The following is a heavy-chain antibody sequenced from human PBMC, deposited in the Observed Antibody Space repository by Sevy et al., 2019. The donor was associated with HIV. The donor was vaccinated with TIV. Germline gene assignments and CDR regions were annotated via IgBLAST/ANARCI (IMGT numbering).Heavy chain of an antibody. Sequence: SQTLSLTCTVSGGSFSSSSYYWNWIRQPAGRGLEWIGRIYTSGSTNYNPSLKSRVTTSVDTSKNQFSLKLSSVTAADTAVYYCAGRIAVAAFDYWGQGNLVTVS. D-gene: IGHD6-19*01. J-gene: IGHJ4*02. CDR2: IYTSGST. V-gene: IGHV4-61*02. CDR3: AGRIAVAAFDY. CDR1: GGSFSSSSYY.